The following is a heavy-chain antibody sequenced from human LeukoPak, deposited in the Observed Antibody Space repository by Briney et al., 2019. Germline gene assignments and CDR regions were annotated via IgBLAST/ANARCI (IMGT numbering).Heavy chain of an antibody. CDR3: ARIPTMTFFDY. D-gene: IGHD4-17*01. Sequence: SETLSLTCTASGYSISSGYYWGWLRQPPGKGLEWIGSIYHSGSTYYNPSLKSRVTISVDTSKNQFSLKLSSVTAADTAVYYCARIPTMTFFDYWGQGTLVTVSS. J-gene: IGHJ4*02. CDR2: IYHSGST. V-gene: IGHV4-38-2*02. CDR1: GYSISSGYY.